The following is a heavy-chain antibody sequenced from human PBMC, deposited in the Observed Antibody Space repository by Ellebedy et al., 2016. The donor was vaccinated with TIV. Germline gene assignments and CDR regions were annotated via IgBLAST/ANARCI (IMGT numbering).Heavy chain of an antibody. D-gene: IGHD1-26*01. J-gene: IGHJ3*02. Sequence: SVKVSCXASGGTFSSYAISWVRQAPGQGLEWMGGIIPIFGTANYAQKFQGRVTITADESTSTAYMELSSLRSEDTAVYYCARDMGAELDPETRDAFDIWGQGTMVTVSS. CDR3: ARDMGAELDPETRDAFDI. V-gene: IGHV1-69*13. CDR2: IIPIFGTA. CDR1: GGTFSSYA.